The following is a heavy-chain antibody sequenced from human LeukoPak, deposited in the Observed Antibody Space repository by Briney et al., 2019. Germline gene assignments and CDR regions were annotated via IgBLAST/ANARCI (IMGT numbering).Heavy chain of an antibody. J-gene: IGHJ4*02. CDR3: ASTLRFLPYRRFDY. V-gene: IGHV4-39*01. D-gene: IGHD3-3*01. CDR2: IYQSGSGSS. CDR1: GGSIISSNYY. Sequence: SETLSLTCSVSGGSIISSNYYWGWIRQPPGKGLEWIGSIYQSGSGSSYYNPSLKSRVTISGDTSKNQFFLRLSSVSAADTAVYYCASTLRFLPYRRFDYWGQGTLVTVPS.